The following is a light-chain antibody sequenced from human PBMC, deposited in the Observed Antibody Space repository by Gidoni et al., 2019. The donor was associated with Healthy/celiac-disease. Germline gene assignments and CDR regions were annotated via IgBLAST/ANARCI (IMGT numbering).Light chain of an antibody. V-gene: IGKV3-11*01. CDR1: QSVSSY. CDR2: DAS. Sequence: EMVLTQSPATLSLSPGETATLSCRASQSVSSYLAWYQQKPGQAPRLLIYDASNSATGIPARFSVSGSVTDFTLPISSLEPEDFAVFYCQQRSNWPPVTFGQGTRLEIK. CDR3: QQRSNWPPVT. J-gene: IGKJ5*01.